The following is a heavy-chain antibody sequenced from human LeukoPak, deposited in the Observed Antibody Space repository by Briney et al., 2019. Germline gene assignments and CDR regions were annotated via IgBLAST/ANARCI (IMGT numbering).Heavy chain of an antibody. CDR1: GGSFSGYY. CDR2: INHSGST. Sequence: SETLSLTCAVYGGSFSGYYWSWIRQPPGKGLELIGEINHSGSTNYNPSLKSRVTISVDTSKNQFSLKLSSVTAADTAVYYCGGALRGAFDIWGQGTMVTVSS. J-gene: IGHJ3*02. CDR3: GGALRGAFDI. V-gene: IGHV4-34*01. D-gene: IGHD2-15*01.